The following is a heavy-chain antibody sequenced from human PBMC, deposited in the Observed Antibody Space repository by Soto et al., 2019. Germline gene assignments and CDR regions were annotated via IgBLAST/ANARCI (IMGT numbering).Heavy chain of an antibody. D-gene: IGHD3-3*01. Sequence: ASVKVSCKASGYTFTSYYMHWVRQAPGQGLEWMGIINPSGGSTSYAQKFQGRVTMTRDTSTSTVYMELSSLRSEDTAVYYCARGITSYYDFWSGTGGDYWGQGTLVTVS. V-gene: IGHV1-46*01. CDR1: GYTFTSYY. CDR3: ARGITSYYDFWSGTGGDY. CDR2: INPSGGST. J-gene: IGHJ4*02.